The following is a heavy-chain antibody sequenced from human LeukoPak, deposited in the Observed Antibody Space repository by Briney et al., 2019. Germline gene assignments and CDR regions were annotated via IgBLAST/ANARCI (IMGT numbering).Heavy chain of an antibody. V-gene: IGHV3-72*01. D-gene: IGHD1-26*01. CDR3: ARDRGGSYWVAAFDI. J-gene: IGHJ3*02. CDR1: GFTFSDHY. Sequence: PGGSLRLSCAASGFTFSDHYMNWVRQAPGKGLEWVGRTRNKANSYTTEYAASVKGRFTISRDDSKNSLYLQMNSLKTEDTAVYYCARDRGGSYWVAAFDIWGQGTMVTVSS. CDR2: TRNKANSYTT.